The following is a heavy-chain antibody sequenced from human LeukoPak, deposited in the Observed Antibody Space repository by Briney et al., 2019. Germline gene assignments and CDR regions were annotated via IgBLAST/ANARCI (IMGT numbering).Heavy chain of an antibody. Sequence: SGTLSLTCTVSGGSIRTNYWSWIRQTPGKGLEWIAYINYNGNTNSNPSLKSRVTISVDTSRSQFSLKLSSVTAAGTAVYYCARHGQDTGNFYAHFDYWGQGILVTVSS. V-gene: IGHV4-59*08. CDR1: GGSIRTNY. CDR2: INYNGNT. D-gene: IGHD1-26*01. CDR3: ARHGQDTGNFYAHFDY. J-gene: IGHJ4*02.